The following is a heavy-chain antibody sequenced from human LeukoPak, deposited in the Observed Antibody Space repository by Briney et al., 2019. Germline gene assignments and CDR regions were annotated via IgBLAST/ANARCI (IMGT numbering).Heavy chain of an antibody. V-gene: IGHV3-53*04. CDR3: ARSQRITIFGVAPDYYDMDV. CDR2: IYSGGST. J-gene: IGHJ6*02. D-gene: IGHD3-3*01. Sequence: GGSLRLSCAASGFTVSSNYMSWVRQAPGKGLEWVSVIYSGGSTYYADSVKGRFTISRHNSKNTLYLQMNSLRAEDTAVYYCARSQRITIFGVAPDYYDMDVWGQGTTVTVSS. CDR1: GFTVSSNY.